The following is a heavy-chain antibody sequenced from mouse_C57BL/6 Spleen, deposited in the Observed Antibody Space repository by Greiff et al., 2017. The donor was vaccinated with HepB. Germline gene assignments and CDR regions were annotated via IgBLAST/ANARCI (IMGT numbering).Heavy chain of an antibody. D-gene: IGHD3-2*02. Sequence: QQRPGQGLEWIGWIYPGSGNTKYNEKFKGKATLTVDTSSSTAYMQLSSLTSEDSAVYFCARQLRLLYFDYWGQGTTLTVSS. CDR2: IYPGSGNT. J-gene: IGHJ2*01. CDR3: ARQLRLLYFDY. V-gene: IGHV1-84*01.